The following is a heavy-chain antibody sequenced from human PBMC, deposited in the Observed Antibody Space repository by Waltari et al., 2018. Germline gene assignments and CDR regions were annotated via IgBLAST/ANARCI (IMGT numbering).Heavy chain of an antibody. Sequence: EVQLVESGGGLVQPGGSLRLSCAASGFTFSSYSMNWVRQAPGKGLEWVSYISSSSSTIYYADSVKGRFTISRDNAKNSLYLQMNSLRTEDTAVYYCARDLWGGSDPWGQGTLVTVSS. CDR2: ISSSSSTI. J-gene: IGHJ5*02. CDR3: ARDLWGGSDP. V-gene: IGHV3-48*01. CDR1: GFTFSSYS. D-gene: IGHD1-26*01.